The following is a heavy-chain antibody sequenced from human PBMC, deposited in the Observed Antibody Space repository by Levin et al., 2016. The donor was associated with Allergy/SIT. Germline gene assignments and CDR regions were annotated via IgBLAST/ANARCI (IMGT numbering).Heavy chain of an antibody. CDR3: ASVQMATIGRLDY. CDR1: GGTFSSYA. V-gene: IGHV1-69*04. J-gene: IGHJ4*02. CDR2: IIPILGIA. Sequence: SVKVSCKASGGTFSSYAISWVRQAPGQGLEWMGRIIPILGIANYAQKFQGRVTITADKSTSTAYMELSSLRSEDTAVYYCASVQMATIGRLDYWGQGTLVTVSS. D-gene: IGHD5-24*01.